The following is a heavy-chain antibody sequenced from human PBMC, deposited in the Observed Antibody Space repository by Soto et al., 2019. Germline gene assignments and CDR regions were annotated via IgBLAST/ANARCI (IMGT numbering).Heavy chain of an antibody. V-gene: IGHV3-74*03. Sequence: GGSLRLSCAVSGFTFSRYWMHWVRQAPGKGLVWVSRANSDGSSTTYADSVKGRFTLSRDNAKNTLFLQMNSLRAEDTAVYYCARDFRATGYYYYGLDVWGQGTTVTVSS. J-gene: IGHJ6*02. CDR1: GFTFSRYW. CDR3: ARDFRATGYYYYGLDV. CDR2: ANSDGSST.